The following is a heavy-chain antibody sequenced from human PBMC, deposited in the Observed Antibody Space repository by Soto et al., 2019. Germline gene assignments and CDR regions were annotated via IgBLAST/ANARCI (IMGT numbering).Heavy chain of an antibody. CDR2: ISGSGGNT. V-gene: IGHV3-23*01. J-gene: IGHJ5*02. CDR1: GFTFSTYA. D-gene: IGHD3-3*01. CDR3: AKDRVYDFGRFDP. Sequence: GGSLRLSCAASGFTFSTYAMSWVRQAPGKGLEWVSTISGSGGNTKYVDSVKGRFTISRDNSKNTLYLQMNSLRAEDTAVYYCAKDRVYDFGRFDPWGQGTLVTVLL.